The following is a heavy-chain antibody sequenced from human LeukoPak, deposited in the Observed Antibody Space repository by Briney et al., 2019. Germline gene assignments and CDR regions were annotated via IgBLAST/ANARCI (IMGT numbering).Heavy chain of an antibody. CDR1: GFTFSSYS. J-gene: IGHJ5*02. CDR2: ISSSSSYI. CDR3: ARESGPSAGTIFGVAITPFDP. V-gene: IGHV3-21*01. Sequence: GGSLRLSCAASGFTFSSYSMNWVRQAPGKGLVWVSSISSSSSYIYYADSVKGRFTISRDNAKNSLYLQMNSLRAEDTAVYYCARESGPSAGTIFGVAITPFDPWGQGTLVTVSS. D-gene: IGHD3-3*01.